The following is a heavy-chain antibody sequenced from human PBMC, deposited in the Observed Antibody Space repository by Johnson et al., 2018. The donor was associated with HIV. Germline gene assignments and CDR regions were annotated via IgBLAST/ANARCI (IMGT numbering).Heavy chain of an antibody. Sequence: QVQLVESGGGVVQPGRSLRLSCAASGFSFSGSAMHWVRQAPGKGLEWVAGISYDGSNKYYADSVKGHFTISRDNSKNTLYLQMNSLRAEETAVYYCAKRAQLGTACYVNAFDIWGQGTMVTVSS. V-gene: IGHV3-30*18. CDR3: AKRAQLGTACYVNAFDI. J-gene: IGHJ3*02. D-gene: IGHD3-16*01. CDR2: ISYDGSNK. CDR1: GFSFSGSA.